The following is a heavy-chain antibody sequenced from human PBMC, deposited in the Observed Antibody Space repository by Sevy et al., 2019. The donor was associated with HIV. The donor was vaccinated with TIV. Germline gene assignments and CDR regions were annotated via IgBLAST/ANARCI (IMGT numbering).Heavy chain of an antibody. CDR3: ATSIPLMYFFDY. D-gene: IGHD2-2*02. V-gene: IGHV1-24*01. J-gene: IGHJ4*02. CDR1: GYSLTELS. CDR2: FDPEDGET. Sequence: ASVKVSCKVSGYSLTELSMHWVRQAPGKGLEWMGSFDPEDGETIYAQKFQGRVTMTEDTSTDTAYMELRSLRSEDTAVYYCATSIPLMYFFDYWGQGTLVTVSS.